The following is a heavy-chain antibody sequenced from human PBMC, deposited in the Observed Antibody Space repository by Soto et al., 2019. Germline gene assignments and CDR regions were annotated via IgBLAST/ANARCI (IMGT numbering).Heavy chain of an antibody. J-gene: IGHJ4*02. D-gene: IGHD5-18*01. CDR2: IWYDGSNK. Sequence: QVQLVESGGGVVQPGRSLRLSCAASGFTFSSYGRHWVRQAPGKGLEWVAVIWYDGSNKYYADSVKGRFTISRDNSKNTLYLQVNSRRADDTAVYYCARLRAVDTAMVTGYFDYWGQGTLVTVSS. CDR3: ARLRAVDTAMVTGYFDY. CDR1: GFTFSSYG. V-gene: IGHV3-33*01.